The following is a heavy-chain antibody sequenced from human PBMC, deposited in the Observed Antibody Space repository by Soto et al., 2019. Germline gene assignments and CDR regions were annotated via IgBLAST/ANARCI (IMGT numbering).Heavy chain of an antibody. CDR1: GGSISSSSYY. CDR2: IYYSGST. CDR3: ARRRSSVWSIVFDL. J-gene: IGHJ2*01. D-gene: IGHD6-19*01. Sequence: QLQLQESGPGLVKPSETLSLTCTVSGGSISSSSYYWGWIRQPPGKGLEWIGSIYYSGSTYYNPSLKSRVTISVDTSKTQFSLKLSSVTAADTAVYYCARRRSSVWSIVFDLWGRGTLVTVSS. V-gene: IGHV4-39*01.